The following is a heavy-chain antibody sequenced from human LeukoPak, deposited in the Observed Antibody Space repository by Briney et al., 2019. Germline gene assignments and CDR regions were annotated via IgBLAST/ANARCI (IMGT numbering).Heavy chain of an antibody. CDR1: GFTFSDYY. CDR2: ISSSGSTI. J-gene: IGHJ4*02. Sequence: GGSLRLSCAASGFTFSDYYMSWIRQAPGKGLEWVSYISSSGSTIYYADSVKGRFTISRDNAKNSLYLQMNSLRAEDTAVYYCARAGYYYDSSGPIPDYWGQGTLVTVSS. V-gene: IGHV3-11*01. CDR3: ARAGYYYDSSGPIPDY. D-gene: IGHD3-22*01.